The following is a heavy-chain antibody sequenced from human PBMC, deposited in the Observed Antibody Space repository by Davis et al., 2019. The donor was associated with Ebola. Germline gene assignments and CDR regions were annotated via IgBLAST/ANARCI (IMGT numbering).Heavy chain of an antibody. CDR2: IAGSGGST. D-gene: IGHD1-26*01. J-gene: IGHJ6*02. CDR3: ASAHKWELFGRYGMDV. Sequence: GESLKISCVGSGFTFSTYAMIWVRQAPGKGLEWVSAIAGSGGSTYHADSVKGRFTISRDNSKNTLYLQMNSLRAEDTAVYYCASAHKWELFGRYGMDVWGQGTTVTVSS. CDR1: GFTFSTYA. V-gene: IGHV3-23*01.